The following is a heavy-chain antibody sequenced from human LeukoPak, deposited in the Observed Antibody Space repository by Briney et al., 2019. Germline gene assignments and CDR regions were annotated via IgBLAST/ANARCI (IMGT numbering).Heavy chain of an antibody. J-gene: IGHJ4*02. CDR1: GGTFSSYA. V-gene: IGHV1-69*05. CDR3: ARDYYYDSSADY. Sequence: GASVKVSCKASGGTFSSYAISWVRQAPGQGLEWMGGIIPIFGTANYAQKFQGRVTITTDESTSTAYMELSSLRSEDTAVYYCARDYYYDSSADYWGQGTLVTVSS. D-gene: IGHD3-22*01. CDR2: IIPIFGTA.